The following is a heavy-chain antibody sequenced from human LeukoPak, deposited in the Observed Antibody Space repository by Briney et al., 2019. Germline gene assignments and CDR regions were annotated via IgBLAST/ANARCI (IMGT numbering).Heavy chain of an antibody. CDR1: GGSISSSSYY. CDR2: IYYSGST. CDR3: ARIIRSSWSSYYYGMDV. V-gene: IGHV4-39*07. Sequence: PSEALSLTCTVSGGSISSSSYYWGWIRQPPGKGLEWIGSIYYSGSTYYNPSLKSRVTISVDTSKNQFSLKLSSVTAADTAVYYCARIIRSSWSSYYYGMDVWGQGTTVTVSS. J-gene: IGHJ6*02. D-gene: IGHD6-13*01.